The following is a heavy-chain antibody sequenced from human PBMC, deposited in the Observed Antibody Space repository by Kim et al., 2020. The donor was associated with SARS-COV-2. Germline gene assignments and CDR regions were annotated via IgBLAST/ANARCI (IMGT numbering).Heavy chain of an antibody. J-gene: IGHJ6*02. Sequence: GGSLRLSCAASGFTFSSYEMNWVRQAPGKGLEWVSYISSSGSTKYYADSVKGRFTISRDNAKNSLYLQMNSLRAEDTAVYYCARSYGVGSYYYYGMDVWGQGTTVTVSS. D-gene: IGHD1-26*01. V-gene: IGHV3-48*03. CDR2: ISSSGSTK. CDR3: ARSYGVGSYYYYGMDV. CDR1: GFTFSSYE.